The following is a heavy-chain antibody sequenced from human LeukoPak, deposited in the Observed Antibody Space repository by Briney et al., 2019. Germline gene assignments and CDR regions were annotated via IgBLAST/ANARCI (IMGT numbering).Heavy chain of an antibody. CDR1: GGTFSSYA. V-gene: IGHV1-69*13. J-gene: IGHJ6*02. D-gene: IGHD3-3*01. CDR2: IIPIFGTA. Sequence: SVKVSCKASGGTFSSYAISWVRQAPGQGLEWMGGIIPIFGTANYAQKFQGRVTITADESTSTAYMELSSLRSEDTAVYCCARGQSYYNFWSEYYYYGMDVWGQGTTVTVSS. CDR3: ARGQSYYNFWSEYYYYGMDV.